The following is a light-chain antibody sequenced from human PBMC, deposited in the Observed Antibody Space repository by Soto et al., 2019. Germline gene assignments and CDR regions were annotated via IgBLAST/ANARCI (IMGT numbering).Light chain of an antibody. CDR3: SSYTSTNTWV. V-gene: IGLV2-14*02. Sequence: QSALTQPASVSGSPGQSITISCTGTSSDIGNYNLVSWYQQHPGKAPKLMIYEGSKRPSGVSNRFSGSQSGNTASLTISGLQAEDEADYYCSSYTSTNTWVFGGGTKLTVL. J-gene: IGLJ3*02. CDR2: EGS. CDR1: SSDIGNYNL.